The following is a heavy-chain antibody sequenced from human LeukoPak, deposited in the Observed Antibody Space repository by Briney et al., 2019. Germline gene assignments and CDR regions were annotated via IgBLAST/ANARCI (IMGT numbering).Heavy chain of an antibody. Sequence: GGSLRLSCAASGFTFSSYAMNWVRQAPGKGLEWVPIISGSGDSTYYADSVKGRFTISRDNSKNTLYLQMNSLRAEDTAVYYCARTAVTPGSSDAFDIWGQGTMVTVSS. CDR1: GFTFSSYA. CDR3: ARTAVTPGSSDAFDI. V-gene: IGHV3-23*01. CDR2: ISGSGDST. J-gene: IGHJ3*02. D-gene: IGHD4-17*01.